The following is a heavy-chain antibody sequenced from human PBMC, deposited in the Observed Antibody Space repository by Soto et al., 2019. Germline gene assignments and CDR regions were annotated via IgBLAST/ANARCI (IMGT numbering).Heavy chain of an antibody. D-gene: IGHD6-13*01. Sequence: GESLKISCKGSGYSFSTDWIAWVRQMPGKGLEWMGVIYPGDSDTRYSPSFQGQVTISADKYISTAYLQWSSLKASDTAMYYCARPGAGAAAVPSLYDVMDVWGQGTTVTVSS. CDR1: GYSFSTDW. J-gene: IGHJ6*02. CDR2: IYPGDSDT. CDR3: ARPGAGAAAVPSLYDVMDV. V-gene: IGHV5-51*01.